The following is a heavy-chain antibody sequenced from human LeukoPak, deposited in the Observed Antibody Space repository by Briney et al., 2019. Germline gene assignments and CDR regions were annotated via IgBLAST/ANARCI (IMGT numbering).Heavy chain of an antibody. CDR3: AREGSSSGKYYYYYMDV. D-gene: IGHD6-13*01. J-gene: IGHJ6*03. Sequence: GGSLRLSCAASGFTFSSYWMHWVRQAPGKGLVWVSRINSDGSSTSYADSVKGRFTISRDNAKNTLYLQMNSLRAEDTAVYYCAREGSSSGKYYYYYMDVWGKGTTVTVSS. CDR2: INSDGSST. V-gene: IGHV3-74*01. CDR1: GFTFSSYW.